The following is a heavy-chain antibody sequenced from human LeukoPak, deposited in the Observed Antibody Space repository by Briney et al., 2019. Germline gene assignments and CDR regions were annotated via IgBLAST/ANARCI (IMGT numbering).Heavy chain of an antibody. Sequence: AGGSLRLSCAASGFTFNNYAMSWVRQAPGKGLEWVLAISARGGSTYYADSVKGRFTISRDNSKNTLYLQMSSLRAEDTAIYYCAKAPVGYCSGGTCYPFDSWGQGTLVTVSS. CDR2: ISARGGST. V-gene: IGHV3-23*01. CDR3: AKAPVGYCSGGTCYPFDS. CDR1: GFTFNNYA. D-gene: IGHD2-15*01. J-gene: IGHJ4*02.